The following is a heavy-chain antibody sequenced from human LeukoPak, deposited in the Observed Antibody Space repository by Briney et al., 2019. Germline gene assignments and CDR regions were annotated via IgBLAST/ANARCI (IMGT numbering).Heavy chain of an antibody. V-gene: IGHV4-59*01. Sequence: SETLSLTCTVSGGSISSYYWSWIRQPPGKGLEWIGCIYYSGSTNYNPSLKSRVTISVDTSKNQFSLKLSSVTAADTAVYYCASARYYDSSGYYVYFDYWGQGTLVTVSS. D-gene: IGHD3-22*01. CDR1: GGSISSYY. J-gene: IGHJ4*02. CDR3: ASARYYDSSGYYVYFDY. CDR2: IYYSGST.